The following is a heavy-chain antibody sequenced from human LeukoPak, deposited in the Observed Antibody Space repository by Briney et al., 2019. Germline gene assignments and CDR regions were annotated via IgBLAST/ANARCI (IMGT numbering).Heavy chain of an antibody. D-gene: IGHD3-10*01. CDR3: ARDRRGVWFGELLPTSAFDI. J-gene: IGHJ3*02. V-gene: IGHV4-59*01. Sequence: SETLSLTCAVSYGSISTYYWSWIRQPPGKGLEWIGYIYYSGSTNYNPSLKSRVTISVDTSKNQFSLKLSSVTAADTAVYYCARDRRGVWFGELLPTSAFDIWGQGTMVTVSS. CDR1: YGSISTYY. CDR2: IYYSGST.